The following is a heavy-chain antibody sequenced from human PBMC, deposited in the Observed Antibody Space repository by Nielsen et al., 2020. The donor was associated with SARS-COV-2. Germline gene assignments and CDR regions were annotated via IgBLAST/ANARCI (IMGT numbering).Heavy chain of an antibody. J-gene: IGHJ6*03. CDR2: ISYDGSNK. V-gene: IGHV3-30*18. CDR1: GFTFSSYG. D-gene: IGHD3-3*01. Sequence: GESLKISCAASGFTFSSYGMHWVRQAPGKGLEWVAVISYDGSNKYYADSVKGRFTISRDNSKNTLYLQMNSLRAEDTAVYYCAKGGVVPALFYYYYIDVWGKGTKVTVSS. CDR3: AKGGVVPALFYYYYIDV.